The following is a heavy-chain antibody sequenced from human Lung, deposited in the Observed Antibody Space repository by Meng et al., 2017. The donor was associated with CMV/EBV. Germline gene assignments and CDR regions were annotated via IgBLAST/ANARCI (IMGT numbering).Heavy chain of an antibody. Sequence: SXSLSLXCAVYGESLSGYYWTWIRQPPGKGLEWIGEISHSGTTNYNPSLKSRVFISVDTSTNQLSLNLTPVTAADTAVYYCARGRLSFCGMDFWGQGTPVTVSS. V-gene: IGHV4-34*01. CDR2: ISHSGTT. CDR3: ARGRLSFCGMDF. D-gene: IGHD2/OR15-2a*01. CDR1: GESLSGYY. J-gene: IGHJ6*02.